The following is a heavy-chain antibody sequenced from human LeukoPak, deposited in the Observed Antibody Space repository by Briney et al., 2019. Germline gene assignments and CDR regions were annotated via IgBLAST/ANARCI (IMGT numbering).Heavy chain of an antibody. Sequence: GGSLRLSCAASGFTFTTYDMHWVRQATGKGLEWVSAIGTTGDTYYPDSVKGRFTISRDNSKNTQYLQMNSLRAEDTAVYYCATYYYDSSGSRRFDYWGQGTLVTVSS. CDR2: IGTTGDT. J-gene: IGHJ4*02. V-gene: IGHV3-13*01. CDR1: GFTFTTYD. CDR3: ATYYYDSSGSRRFDY. D-gene: IGHD3-22*01.